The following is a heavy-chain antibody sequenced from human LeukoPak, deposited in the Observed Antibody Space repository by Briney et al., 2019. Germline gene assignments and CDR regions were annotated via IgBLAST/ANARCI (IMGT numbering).Heavy chain of an antibody. Sequence: GGSLRLSCVASGFTFTGHTMHWVRQAPGKGLEYVSAITSNGGSTYYADSVKGRFTISRDNSKNTLYLQMGSLRVEDMAVYYCARAPRWQQLVPGYFDYWGQGTLVTVSS. J-gene: IGHJ4*02. V-gene: IGHV3-64*02. CDR3: ARAPRWQQLVPGYFDY. CDR2: ITSNGGST. D-gene: IGHD6-13*01. CDR1: GFTFTGHT.